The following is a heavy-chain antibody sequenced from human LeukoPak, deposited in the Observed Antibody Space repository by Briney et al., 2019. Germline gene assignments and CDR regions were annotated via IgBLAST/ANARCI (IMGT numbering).Heavy chain of an antibody. CDR1: GFTFSSYP. J-gene: IGHJ4*02. Sequence: PGGSLRLSCAASGFTFSSYPMNWVRQAPGKGLEWVAVISGIGGATFYGDSVRGRFTISRDNSRDTLYLQMSSLRAEDTAVYYCGKYIQTAVGANDYWGQGTLVTVSS. CDR2: ISGIGGAT. CDR3: GKYIQTAVGANDY. D-gene: IGHD1-26*01. V-gene: IGHV3-23*01.